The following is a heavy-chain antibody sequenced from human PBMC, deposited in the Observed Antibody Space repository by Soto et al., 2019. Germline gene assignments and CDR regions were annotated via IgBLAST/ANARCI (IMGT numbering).Heavy chain of an antibody. CDR2: IISMFGAA. D-gene: IGHD1-1*01. J-gene: IGHJ6*02. CDR1: GGTFSSYA. V-gene: IGHV1-69*01. CDR3: ARGGKERFRGSGMDV. Sequence: QVQLVQSGAEVRKPGSSVKVSCKASGGTFSSYAISWVRQVPGQGLEWMGEIISMFGAAMYAQKFQGRVTITADESASTAYMELSSLRSEDTATYYCARGGKERFRGSGMDVGAKGPRSLSP.